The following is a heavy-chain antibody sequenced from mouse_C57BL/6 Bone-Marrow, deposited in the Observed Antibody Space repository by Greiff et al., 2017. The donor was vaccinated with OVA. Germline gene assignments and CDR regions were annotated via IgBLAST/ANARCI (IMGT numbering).Heavy chain of an antibody. D-gene: IGHD1-1*01. Sequence: VKLQQPGAELVRPGTSVKLSCKASGYTFTNYWMHWVKQRPGQGLEWIGVIAPSDSYINYNQKFKGRATLPVDTSSSTAYMHLSSLTSEDSAVYYCAHYGSRLYLHYWGQGTSLTVSS. CDR2: IAPSDSYI. J-gene: IGHJ2*02. CDR1: GYTFTNYW. V-gene: IGHV1-59*01. CDR3: AHYGSRLYLHY.